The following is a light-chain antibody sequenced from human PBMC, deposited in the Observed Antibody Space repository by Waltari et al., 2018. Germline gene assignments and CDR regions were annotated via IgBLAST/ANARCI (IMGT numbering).Light chain of an antibody. V-gene: IGLV1-51*02. CDR2: EDT. Sequence: QSVLTQPPSVSAAPGQRVTIPCSGGSYNIGKKYVSWYRQFPGSAPKLLIYEDTERPAGVPGRFSGSKSGTSATLDITGLQPGDEAEYYCGTWDSSLSGAVFGGGTLLTVL. CDR3: GTWDSSLSGAV. J-gene: IGLJ7*01. CDR1: SYNIGKKY.